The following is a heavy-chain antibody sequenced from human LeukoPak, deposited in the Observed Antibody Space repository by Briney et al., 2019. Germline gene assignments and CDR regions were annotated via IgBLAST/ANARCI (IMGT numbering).Heavy chain of an antibody. Sequence: GGSLRLSCAASGFTFSSYAMNWVRQAPGKGLEWVANIKEDGSEKYYVDSVKGRFTISRDNSKNTLYLQMNSLRAEDTAVYYCAKEVGEYCSSTSCYAFDIWGQGTMVTVSS. CDR1: GFTFSSYA. D-gene: IGHD2-2*01. V-gene: IGHV3-7*03. CDR3: AKEVGEYCSSTSCYAFDI. CDR2: IKEDGSEK. J-gene: IGHJ3*02.